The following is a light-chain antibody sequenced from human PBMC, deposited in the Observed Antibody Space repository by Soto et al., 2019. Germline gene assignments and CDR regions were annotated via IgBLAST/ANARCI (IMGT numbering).Light chain of an antibody. J-gene: IGLJ2*01. CDR3: AVWDVSLKGVV. Sequence: QSVLTQPPSASGTPGQRVTISCSGSSSNIGSDTVNWYQQLPGTAPRLLIYTNDQRPSGVPDRFSGSVSGTSASLAISGLQSDDEADYYCAVWDVSLKGVVVGGGTKVTVL. V-gene: IGLV1-44*01. CDR1: SSNIGSDT. CDR2: TND.